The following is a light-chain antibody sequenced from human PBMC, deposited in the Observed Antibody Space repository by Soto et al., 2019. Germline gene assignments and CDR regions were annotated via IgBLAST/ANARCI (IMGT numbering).Light chain of an antibody. V-gene: IGKV3-11*01. CDR1: QSASSY. CDR3: QQRSNWPLT. Sequence: EIVLTQSPATLSLSPGERATLSCRASQSASSYLAWYQQKPGQAPRLLIYDASNRATGIPARFSGSGSGTDFTLTISSLEPEDFAVYYCQQRSNWPLTFGGGTKVEIK. J-gene: IGKJ4*01. CDR2: DAS.